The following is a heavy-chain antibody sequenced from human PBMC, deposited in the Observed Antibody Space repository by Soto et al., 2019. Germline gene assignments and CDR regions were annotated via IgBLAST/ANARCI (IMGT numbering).Heavy chain of an antibody. CDR2: ISYDGSNK. CDR3: AKDMHSSGWYPFDY. CDR1: GFTFSSYG. J-gene: IGHJ4*02. Sequence: HPGGSLRLSCAASGFTFSSYGLHWVRQAPGKGLEWVAVISYDGSNKYYADFVKGRFTISRDNSKNTLYLQMNSLRAEDTAVYYCAKDMHSSGWYPFDYWGQGTLVTVSS. D-gene: IGHD6-19*01. V-gene: IGHV3-30*18.